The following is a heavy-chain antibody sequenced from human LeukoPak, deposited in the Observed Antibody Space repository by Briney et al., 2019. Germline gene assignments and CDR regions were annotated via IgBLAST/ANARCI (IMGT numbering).Heavy chain of an antibody. CDR3: ARDPWDDVSGFSGDY. V-gene: IGHV3-74*01. J-gene: IGHJ4*02. CDR1: GFTFSSYW. CDR2: INTEGNST. Sequence: GGSLRLSCAASGFTFSSYWMHWVRQVPGKGLVWVSRINTEGNSTTYADSVKGRFTISRDNAKNMLFLQMNSLRAEDTAVYYCARDPWDDVSGFSGDYWGQGTLVTASS. D-gene: IGHD3-22*01.